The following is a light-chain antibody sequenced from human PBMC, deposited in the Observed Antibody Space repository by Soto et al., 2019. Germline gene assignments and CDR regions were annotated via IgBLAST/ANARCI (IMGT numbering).Light chain of an antibody. Sequence: EKVMTQSPATLSMSPGERATLSCRASQSVGSFLAWYQQKPGQAPRLLIYGASRATGIPARFSGSGSGTEFTLTISSLQSEDFAVYYCQQYTNWPSWTFGQGTKVE. J-gene: IGKJ1*01. CDR3: QQYTNWPSWT. V-gene: IGKV3-15*01. CDR2: GA. CDR1: QSVGSF.